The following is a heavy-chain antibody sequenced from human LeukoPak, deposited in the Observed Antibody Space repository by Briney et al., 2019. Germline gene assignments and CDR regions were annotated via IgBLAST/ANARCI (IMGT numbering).Heavy chain of an antibody. J-gene: IGHJ4*02. CDR2: IYYSGTT. D-gene: IGHD3-3*01. V-gene: IGHV4-39*01. CDR3: ARLRFDFWSGYTHPYFDY. CDR1: GASISSSSYS. Sequence: SETLSLTCTVSGASISSSSYSWGWIRQPPGKGLEWIGSIYYSGTTYYNPSLNSRVTISLHTSKTQLSLKLSSVAATDTAVYFCARLRFDFWSGYTHPYFDYWGQGTLVTVSS.